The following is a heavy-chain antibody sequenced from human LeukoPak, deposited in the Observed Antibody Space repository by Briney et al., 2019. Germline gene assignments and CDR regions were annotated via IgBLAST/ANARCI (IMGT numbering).Heavy chain of an antibody. V-gene: IGHV3-33*01. CDR3: ARDRRRDGYNVEAFDI. D-gene: IGHD5-24*01. Sequence: GGSLRLSCAASGFTFITYGMHWVRQAPGKGLEWVSVIWYDGSDEYYADSAKGRFTISRDNSKNTLYLQMNSLRAEDTAVYYCARDRRRDGYNVEAFDIWGQGTMVTVS. CDR2: IWYDGSDE. CDR1: GFTFITYG. J-gene: IGHJ3*02.